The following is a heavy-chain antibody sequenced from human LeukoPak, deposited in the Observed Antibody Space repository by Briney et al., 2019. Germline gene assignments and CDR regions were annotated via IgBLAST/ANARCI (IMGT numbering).Heavy chain of an antibody. CDR3: AREGLSGSYLEY. V-gene: IGHV3-48*01. CDR1: GFTFSSHG. CDR2: IKSTGDIT. Sequence: GGSLRLSCAGSGFTFSSHGTNWVRHAPGKGLEWISYIKSTGDITYYADSVKGRFTVSRDNAKNSLYLQMNSLRAEDTAVYYCAREGLSGSYLEYWGQGTLVTVSS. D-gene: IGHD1-26*01. J-gene: IGHJ4*02.